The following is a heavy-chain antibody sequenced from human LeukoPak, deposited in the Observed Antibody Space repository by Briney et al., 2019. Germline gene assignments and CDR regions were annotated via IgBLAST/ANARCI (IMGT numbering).Heavy chain of an antibody. CDR1: GGSIGSSSYY. Sequence: KPSETLSLTYTVSGGSIGSSSYYWGWIRQPPGKGLEWIGSIYYSGSTYYNPSLKSRVTISVDTSKNQFSLKLSSVTAADTAVYYCARHLPRYNWNYAPNWFDPWGQGTLVTVSS. J-gene: IGHJ5*02. CDR2: IYYSGST. CDR3: ARHLPRYNWNYAPNWFDP. V-gene: IGHV4-39*01. D-gene: IGHD1-7*01.